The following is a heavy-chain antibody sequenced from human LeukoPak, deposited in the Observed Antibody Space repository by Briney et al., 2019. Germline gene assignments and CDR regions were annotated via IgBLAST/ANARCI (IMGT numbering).Heavy chain of an antibody. J-gene: IGHJ4*02. CDR1: GLTFSGSA. CDR2: IRDKANSYAS. CDR3: TRWDCTTTGCYPFDY. D-gene: IGHD2-2*01. V-gene: IGHV3-73*01. Sequence: GGPLRLSCAASGLTFSGSAILGVRQASGKGLEWVGRIRDKANSYASAYIASVKGRFTISRDDSKNTAYLQMSSLKTEDAAVYYCTRWDCTTTGCYPFDYWGQGTLVTVSS.